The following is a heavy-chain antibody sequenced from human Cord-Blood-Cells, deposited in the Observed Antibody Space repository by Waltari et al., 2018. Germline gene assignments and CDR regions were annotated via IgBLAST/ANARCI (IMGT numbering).Heavy chain of an antibody. D-gene: IGHD3-22*01. CDR3: ARGLTSGYYDSSGYYY. J-gene: IGHJ4*02. V-gene: IGHV4-34*01. CDR1: GGSFSGYY. Sequence: QVQLQQWGAGLLKPSETLSLTCAVYGGSFSGYYWSWIRQHPGKGLEWIGEINHSGSTNYNPSLKSRVTISVDTSKNQFSLKLSSVSAADTAVYYCARGLTSGYYDSSGYYYWGQGTLVTVSS. CDR2: INHSGST.